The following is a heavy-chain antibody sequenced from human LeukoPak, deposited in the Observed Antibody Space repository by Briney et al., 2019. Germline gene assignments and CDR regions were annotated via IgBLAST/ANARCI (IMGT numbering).Heavy chain of an antibody. V-gene: IGHV3-53*01. Sequence: GGSLRLSCAASGFTVSSNYMSWVRQAPGKGLEWVSVIYSGGSTYYADSVKGRFTISRDNSKNTLYLQMNSLRAEDTAVYYCATLHDYGDTSGYRGRGTLVTVSS. CDR2: IYSGGST. D-gene: IGHD4-17*01. J-gene: IGHJ4*02. CDR1: GFTVSSNY. CDR3: ATLHDYGDTSGY.